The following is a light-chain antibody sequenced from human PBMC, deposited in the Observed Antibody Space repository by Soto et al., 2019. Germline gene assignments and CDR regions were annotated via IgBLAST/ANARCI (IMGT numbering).Light chain of an antibody. Sequence: EIVLTQSPATLSLSPGDRATLSCRASQSVSSYLAWYQQKPGQAPRLLIYDASNRATDIPARFSGSGSGTDFTLTISSLEPEDFAIYYCLQRSKLTFGGGTKVEIK. CDR1: QSVSSY. V-gene: IGKV3-11*01. CDR2: DAS. CDR3: LQRSKLT. J-gene: IGKJ4*01.